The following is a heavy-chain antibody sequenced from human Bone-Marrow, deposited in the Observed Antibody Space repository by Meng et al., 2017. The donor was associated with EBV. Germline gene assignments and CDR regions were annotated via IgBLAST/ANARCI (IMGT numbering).Heavy chain of an antibody. J-gene: IGHJ4*02. CDR1: GFTFRKAW. V-gene: IGHV3-15*01. CDR3: ATESTTFEY. D-gene: IGHD1-1*01. Sequence: EVGLVGAGGGLVKPGGSVRLSCAASGFTFRKAWMRWVRQAPGKGLEWVGRVKSQADGGTTDYTAAVRGRFTISRDDSRNMLYLQINSLQIEDSALYYCATESTTFEYWGLGTLVTVSS. CDR2: VKSQADGGTT.